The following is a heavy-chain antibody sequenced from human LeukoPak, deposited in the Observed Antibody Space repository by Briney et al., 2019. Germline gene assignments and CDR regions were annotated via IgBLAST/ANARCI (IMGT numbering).Heavy chain of an antibody. CDR1: GFTMRNHW. J-gene: IGHJ6*02. CDR2: IKQDGSEK. D-gene: IGHD3-10*01. Sequence: PGGSLRLSCAASGFTMRNHWMSWVRQAPGKGLEWVANIKQDGSEKYYVDSVKGRFTISRDNAKNSLYLQMNSLRAEDTAVYYCATAATGLLWFGDPDGMDVWGQGTTVTVSS. V-gene: IGHV3-7*03. CDR3: ATAATGLLWFGDPDGMDV.